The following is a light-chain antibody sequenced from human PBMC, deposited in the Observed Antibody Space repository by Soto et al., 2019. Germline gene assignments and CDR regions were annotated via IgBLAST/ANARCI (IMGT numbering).Light chain of an antibody. CDR2: GAS. CDR1: QRLTSHY. J-gene: IGKJ1*01. Sequence: SFPQGETATLSCRASQRLTSHYLAWYQQKPGQAPRLLIYGASSRATGIPDRFSGSGSGTGFTLTISRLEPEDFAVYYCQQYGSSPWTFGQGTKVDIK. V-gene: IGKV3-20*01. CDR3: QQYGSSPWT.